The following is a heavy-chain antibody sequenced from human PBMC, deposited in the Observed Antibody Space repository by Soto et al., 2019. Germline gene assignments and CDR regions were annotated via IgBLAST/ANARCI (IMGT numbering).Heavy chain of an antibody. CDR1: GFIFSSYW. CDR2: INSDGSSI. CDR3: TRDLMPGFDP. D-gene: IGHD2-2*01. V-gene: IGHV3-74*01. J-gene: IGHJ5*02. Sequence: GGSLRLSCEASGFIFSSYWMHWVRQAPGKGLVWVARINSDGSSINYADSVKGRFTISRDNPKNTLYLQMNSLRAEDMAVYYCTRDLMPGFDPWGQGALVTVSS.